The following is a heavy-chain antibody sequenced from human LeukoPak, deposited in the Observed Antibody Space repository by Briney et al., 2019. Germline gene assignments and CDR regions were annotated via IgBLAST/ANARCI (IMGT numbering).Heavy chain of an antibody. CDR2: ISGSGGST. Sequence: GGSLRLSCAASGFTFSSYAMSWVRQAPGKGLEWVSAISGSGGSTYYADSVKGRFTITRDNSKNTLYLQMNSLRAEDTAVYYCAKDTTEGGNLLFDYWGQGTLVTVSS. CDR3: AKDTTEGGNLLFDY. CDR1: GFTFSSYA. D-gene: IGHD4-23*01. V-gene: IGHV3-23*01. J-gene: IGHJ4*02.